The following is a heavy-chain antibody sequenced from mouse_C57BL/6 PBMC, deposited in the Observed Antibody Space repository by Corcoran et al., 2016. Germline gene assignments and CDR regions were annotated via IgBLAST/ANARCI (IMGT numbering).Heavy chain of an antibody. V-gene: IGHV1-84*01. CDR2: IYPGSGNT. CDR3: ARQQINYGNPYAMDY. D-gene: IGHD2-1*01. Sequence: QIQLQQSGPELVKPGASVKIYCKASGYTFTDYYINWVKQRPGQGLEWIGWIYPGSGNTKYNEKFKGKATLTVDTSSSTAYMQLSSLTSEDSAVYFCARQQINYGNPYAMDYWGQGTSVTVSS. CDR1: GYTFTDYY. J-gene: IGHJ4*01.